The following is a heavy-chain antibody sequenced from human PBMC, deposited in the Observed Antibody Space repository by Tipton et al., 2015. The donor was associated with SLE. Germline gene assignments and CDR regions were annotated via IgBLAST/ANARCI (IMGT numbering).Heavy chain of an antibody. V-gene: IGHV5-51*03. J-gene: IGHJ5*02. CDR1: GYSFTNYW. CDR2: IYPGDSDT. CDR3: ARLGAGRSVTPDWFDP. Sequence: QSGAEVKKPGESLKISCKGSGYSFTNYWIAWVRQMPGKGLEWMGVIYPGDSDTRYSPSFQGQVTISADRSISTAYLQWSSLKASDTAMYYCARLGAGRSVTPDWFDPWGQGTLVTVSS. D-gene: IGHD3-3*01.